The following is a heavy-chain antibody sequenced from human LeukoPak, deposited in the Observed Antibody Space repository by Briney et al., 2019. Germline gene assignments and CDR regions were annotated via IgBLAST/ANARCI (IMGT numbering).Heavy chain of an antibody. CDR1: GGSISSYY. CDR3: ARHVGNSGSGSYLTYFDY. D-gene: IGHD3-10*01. CDR2: IYYSGST. J-gene: IGHJ4*02. Sequence: PSETLSLTCTVSGGSISSYYWSWIRQPPGKGLEWIGHIYYSGSTHYNPSLKSRVTISLDTSKNQFSLKLSSVTAADTAVYYCARHVGNSGSGSYLTYFDYWGQGTLVTVSS. V-gene: IGHV4-59*08.